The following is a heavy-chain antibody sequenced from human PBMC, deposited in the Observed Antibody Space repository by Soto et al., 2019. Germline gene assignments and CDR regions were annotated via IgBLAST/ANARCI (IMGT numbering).Heavy chain of an antibody. Sequence: QVQLVESGVGVVQPGRSLRLYCAASGFTFSSYGMHWVRQAPGKGLEWVAVISYDGSNKYYADSVKGRFTISRDNSKNTLYLQMNSLRAEDTAVYYCANAPQGSYEGGFDPWGQGTLVTVSS. V-gene: IGHV3-30*18. CDR3: ANAPQGSYEGGFDP. CDR2: ISYDGSNK. J-gene: IGHJ5*02. D-gene: IGHD1-26*01. CDR1: GFTFSSYG.